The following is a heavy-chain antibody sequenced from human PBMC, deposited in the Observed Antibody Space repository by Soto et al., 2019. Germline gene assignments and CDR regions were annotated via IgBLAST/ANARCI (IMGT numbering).Heavy chain of an antibody. J-gene: IGHJ4*02. V-gene: IGHV4-34*01. D-gene: IGHD1-26*01. Sequence: SETLSLTCAVYGGSFSGYYWSWIRQPPGKGLEWIGEINHSGSTNYNPSLKSRVTISVDTSKNQFSLKLSSVTAADTAVYYCAADGIGSYFYFDYWGQGTLVTVSS. CDR2: INHSGST. CDR1: GGSFSGYY. CDR3: AADGIGSYFYFDY.